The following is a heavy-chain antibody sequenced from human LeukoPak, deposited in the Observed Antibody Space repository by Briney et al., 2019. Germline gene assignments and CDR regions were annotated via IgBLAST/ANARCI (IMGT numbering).Heavy chain of an antibody. Sequence: GRSLRLSCAASGFTFSSYGMHWVRQAPGKGLEWVAVIWYDGSSKYYTDSVKGRFTISRDNSKNTLYLQMNSLRVEDTAVYYCARDLSSGWYGPLNWGQGTLVTVSS. CDR3: ARDLSSGWYGPLN. D-gene: IGHD6-19*01. J-gene: IGHJ4*02. CDR1: GFTFSSYG. V-gene: IGHV3-33*01. CDR2: IWYDGSSK.